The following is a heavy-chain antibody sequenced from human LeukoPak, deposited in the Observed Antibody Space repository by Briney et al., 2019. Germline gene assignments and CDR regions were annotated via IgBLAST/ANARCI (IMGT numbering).Heavy chain of an antibody. Sequence: ASVKVPCKASGCTFTSYAISWVRQAPGQGLEWMGWISTYNGNTNYPQKLQGRVTVTTDTSTTTAYMELSSLTSDDTAVYYCVRGGRAPDVWGQGTTVTVSS. J-gene: IGHJ6*02. CDR3: VRGGRAPDV. CDR1: GCTFTSYA. V-gene: IGHV1-18*01. CDR2: ISTYNGNT.